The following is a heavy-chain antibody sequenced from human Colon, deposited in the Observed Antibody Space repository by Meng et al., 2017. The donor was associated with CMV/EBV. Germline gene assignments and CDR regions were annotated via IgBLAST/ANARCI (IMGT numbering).Heavy chain of an antibody. Sequence: SETLSLTCTVDGGSIITNSFYWVWIRQPPGKGPEWIGSVLFNGNGYYNPALESRVTISVDTSKDQFSLKLTSVTAADTAVYYCAKDGGLPGNIEFAFDVWGRGTLVTVSS. D-gene: IGHD2-21*02. CDR2: VLFNGNG. CDR1: GGSIITNSFY. J-gene: IGHJ3*01. CDR3: AKDGGLPGNIEFAFDV. V-gene: IGHV4-39*02.